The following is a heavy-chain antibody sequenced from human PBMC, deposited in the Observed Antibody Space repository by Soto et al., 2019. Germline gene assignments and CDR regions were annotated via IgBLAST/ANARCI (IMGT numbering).Heavy chain of an antibody. Sequence: SETLSLTCTVSGGSINRGGYYWTWIRQHPGKGLEWIGSVYYSGSTNYNPSLKSRLTISVDTSKNQFSLRLSSVSAADTAVYYCARGAGGNFYFDYWGQGTLVTVSS. V-gene: IGHV4-31*03. D-gene: IGHD2-21*02. CDR1: GGSINRGGYY. J-gene: IGHJ4*02. CDR3: ARGAGGNFYFDY. CDR2: VYYSGST.